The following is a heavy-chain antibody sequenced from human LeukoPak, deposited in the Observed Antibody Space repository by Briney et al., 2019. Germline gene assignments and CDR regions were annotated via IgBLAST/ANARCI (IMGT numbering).Heavy chain of an antibody. V-gene: IGHV4-4*09. CDR3: ARVGGLDAFDI. D-gene: IGHD2-15*01. J-gene: IGHJ3*02. CDR1: GGSISSYY. Sequence: PSETLSLTCTVSGGSISSYYWSWIRQPPGKGLEWVGYIYTSESTNYNPSLKCPVTISVDTSKNQFSLKLSSVTAADTAVYYCARVGGLDAFDIWGQGTTVTVSA. CDR2: IYTSEST.